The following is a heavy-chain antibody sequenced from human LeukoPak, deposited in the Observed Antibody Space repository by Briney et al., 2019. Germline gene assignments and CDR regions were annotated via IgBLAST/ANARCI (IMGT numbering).Heavy chain of an antibody. CDR3: ARDNWNYGSSMDV. Sequence: SETLSLTCTVSGVSISSYYWSWIRQPPGKGLEWIGYIYYSGSTNYNPSLKSRVTISVDTSKNQFSLKLSSVTAADTAVYYCARDNWNYGSSMDVWGQGTTVTVPS. CDR2: IYYSGST. V-gene: IGHV4-59*01. D-gene: IGHD1-7*01. J-gene: IGHJ6*02. CDR1: GVSISSYY.